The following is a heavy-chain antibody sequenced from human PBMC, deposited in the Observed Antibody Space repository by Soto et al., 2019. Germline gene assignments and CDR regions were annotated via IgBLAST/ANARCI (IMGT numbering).Heavy chain of an antibody. CDR2: INAGNGNT. CDR1: GYTFTSYA. Sequence: QVQLVQYGAEVKKPGASVKVSCKASGYTFTSYAMHWVRQAPGQRLEWMGWINAGNGNTKYSQKFQGRVTITRDTSASTAYMELSSLRSEDTAVYYCARDQFYDFWSGYPDYWGQGTLVTVSS. V-gene: IGHV1-3*01. J-gene: IGHJ4*02. CDR3: ARDQFYDFWSGYPDY. D-gene: IGHD3-3*01.